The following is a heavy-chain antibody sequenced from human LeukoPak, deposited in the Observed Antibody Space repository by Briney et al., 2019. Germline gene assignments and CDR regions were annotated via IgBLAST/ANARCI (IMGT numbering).Heavy chain of an antibody. CDR1: GFTVSSNY. CDR3: ARVSPFDY. Sequence: GGSLRLSCAASGFTVSSNYMSWVRQAPGKGLEWISDIYSGGSTYYAASVQGRFTTSRDNAKNTLYLQMNGLRAEDTAVYYCARVSPFDYWGQGTLVTVST. V-gene: IGHV3-66*01. CDR2: IYSGGST. J-gene: IGHJ4*02.